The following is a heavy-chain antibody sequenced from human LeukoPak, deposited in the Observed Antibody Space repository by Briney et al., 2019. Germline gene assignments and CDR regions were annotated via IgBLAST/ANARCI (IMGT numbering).Heavy chain of an antibody. CDR2: ISGSGDNT. J-gene: IGHJ4*02. V-gene: IGHV3-23*01. Sequence: PGGSLRLSCAASGFTLSRYAMTWVRQAPGKGLDWVSAISGSGDNTYYADSVKGRFTVSRDNSKNTLYLQMNSLRAEDTAVSYCAKDERFGEFPLGAFDCWGQGTLVTVSS. D-gene: IGHD3-10*01. CDR1: GFTLSRYA. CDR3: AKDERFGEFPLGAFDC.